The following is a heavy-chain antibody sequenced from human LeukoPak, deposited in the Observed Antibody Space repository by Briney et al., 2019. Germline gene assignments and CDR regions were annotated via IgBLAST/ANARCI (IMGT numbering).Heavy chain of an antibody. Sequence: GASVKVSCKASGYTFTGYYMHWARQAPGQGLEWMGWINPNSGGTNYAQKFQGRVTMTRDTSISTAYMELSRLRSDDTAVYYCARAKTYDFWSGYYFDYWGQGTLVTVSS. J-gene: IGHJ4*02. CDR1: GYTFTGYY. CDR3: ARAKTYDFWSGYYFDY. CDR2: INPNSGGT. D-gene: IGHD3-3*01. V-gene: IGHV1-2*02.